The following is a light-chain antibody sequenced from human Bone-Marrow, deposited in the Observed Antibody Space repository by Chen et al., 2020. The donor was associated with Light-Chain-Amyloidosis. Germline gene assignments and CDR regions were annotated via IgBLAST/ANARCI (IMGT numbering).Light chain of an antibody. Sequence: VLTQSPATLSLSPGERASLFCTASQGIGTYLAWYRQQPGQAPRLLIYDASNRATDIPARFTAWGSGTDFTLTITNHEPEEFAVYYCQQRSSWPSITFGQGTRLEIK. V-gene: IGKV3-11*01. CDR2: DAS. J-gene: IGKJ5*01. CDR1: QGIGTY. CDR3: QQRSSWPSIT.